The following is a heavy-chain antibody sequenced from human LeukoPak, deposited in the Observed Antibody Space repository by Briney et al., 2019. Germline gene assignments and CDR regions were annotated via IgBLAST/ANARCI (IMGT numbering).Heavy chain of an antibody. D-gene: IGHD1-26*01. CDR2: IRPDGNEI. CDR1: GFTLSNYW. J-gene: IGHJ4*02. CDR3: ARDKIVGPTKFDY. V-gene: IGHV3-7*01. Sequence: GGSLRLSCAASGFTLSNYWMSWVRQTPGKGPEWVANIRPDGNEIYYVDSVKGRFTISRDNARNSLYLQMHSLRVEDTAVYYCARDKIVGPTKFDYWGQGTLVTVSS.